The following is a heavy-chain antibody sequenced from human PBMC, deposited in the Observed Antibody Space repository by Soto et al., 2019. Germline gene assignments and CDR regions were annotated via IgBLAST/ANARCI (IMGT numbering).Heavy chain of an antibody. V-gene: IGHV1-3*01. CDR1: GYTFTSYA. J-gene: IGHJ4*02. D-gene: IGHD6-6*01. Sequence: ASVKVSCKASGYTFTSYAMHWVRQAPGQRLEWMGWINAGNGNTKYSQKFQGRVTITRDTSASTAYMELSSLRSEDTAVYYCARDIEDSSSESSDLDYWGQGTLVTVSS. CDR2: INAGNGNT. CDR3: ARDIEDSSSESSDLDY.